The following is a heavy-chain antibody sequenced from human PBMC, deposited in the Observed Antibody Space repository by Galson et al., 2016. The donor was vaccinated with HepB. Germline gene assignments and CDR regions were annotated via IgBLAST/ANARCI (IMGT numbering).Heavy chain of an antibody. J-gene: IGHJ4*02. CDR2: IYKSEAT. D-gene: IGHD3-22*01. Sequence: SLRLSCAVSGFTVSTNYMSWVRKAPGKGLEWVSIIYKSEATYYADSVKGRFTISRDNSKNTVYLQMSSLRADDTAVYYCGREVATFDYDSSGYIDYWGQGTLVTVSS. CDR3: GREVATFDYDSSGYIDY. V-gene: IGHV3-53*01. CDR1: GFTVSTNY.